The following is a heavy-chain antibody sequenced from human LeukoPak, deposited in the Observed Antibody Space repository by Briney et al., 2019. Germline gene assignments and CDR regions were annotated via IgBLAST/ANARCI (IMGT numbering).Heavy chain of an antibody. J-gene: IGHJ6*03. CDR1: SGSFSNYY. V-gene: IGHV4-34*01. D-gene: IGHD1-7*01. CDR3: ARRWNYGRNYYIDV. Sequence: SETLSLTCAVYSGSFSNYYWSWIRQPPGKGLEWIGEINDSGRINYNPSLLSRVTVSVDPPKNQLSLSLTSVTATDTAVYYCARRWNYGRNYYIDVWGKGATVSVSS. CDR2: INDSGRI.